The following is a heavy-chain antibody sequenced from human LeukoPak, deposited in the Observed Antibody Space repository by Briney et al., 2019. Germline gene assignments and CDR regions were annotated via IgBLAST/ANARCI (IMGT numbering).Heavy chain of an antibody. Sequence: GGSLRLSCAASGFTLSSYSMNWVRQAPGKGLEWVSSISSSSSYIYYADLVNGRFTISRDNAKNSLYLQMNTLRAEDTAVYYCARDWQYCGGDCYSIDAFDIWGQGTMVTVSS. CDR3: ARDWQYCGGDCYSIDAFDI. CDR2: ISSSSSYI. J-gene: IGHJ3*02. D-gene: IGHD2-21*02. V-gene: IGHV3-21*01. CDR1: GFTLSSYS.